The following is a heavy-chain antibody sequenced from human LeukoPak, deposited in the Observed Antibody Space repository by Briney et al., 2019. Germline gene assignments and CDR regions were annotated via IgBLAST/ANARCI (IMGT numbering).Heavy chain of an antibody. CDR3: ARASLNYYDYVWGIYAFDI. Sequence: GGSLRLSCAASGFTFSSYWMSWVRQAPGKGLEWVANIKQDGSEKYYVDSVKGRFTISRDNAKNSLYLQMNSLRAEDTAAYYCARASLNYYDYVWGIYAFDIWGQGTMVTVSS. D-gene: IGHD3-16*01. V-gene: IGHV3-7*01. CDR1: GFTFSSYW. CDR2: IKQDGSEK. J-gene: IGHJ3*02.